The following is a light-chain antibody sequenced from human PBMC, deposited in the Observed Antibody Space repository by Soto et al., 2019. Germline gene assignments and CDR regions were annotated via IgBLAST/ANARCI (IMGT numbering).Light chain of an antibody. V-gene: IGKV1-5*01. Sequence: DIQMTQSPSTLSASVGDRVTITCRASQSISSWLAWYQQKPGKAPKLLIYGASSLESGVPSRFSGSGSGTEFSLTISSLQPDDFATYYCQQYHSYPWTFGQGTKVDIK. J-gene: IGKJ1*01. CDR1: QSISSW. CDR2: GAS. CDR3: QQYHSYPWT.